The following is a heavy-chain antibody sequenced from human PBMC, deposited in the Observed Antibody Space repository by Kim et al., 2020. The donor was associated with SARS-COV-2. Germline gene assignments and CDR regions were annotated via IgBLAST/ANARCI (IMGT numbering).Heavy chain of an antibody. CDR2: INPSGGST. CDR1: GYTFTSYY. Sequence: ASVKVSCKASGYTFTSYYMHWVRQAPGQGLEWMGIINPSGGSTSYAQKFQGRVTMTRDTSTSTVYMELSSLRSEDTAVYYCARDLTLYDSSGYNPPGAFDIWGQGTMVTVSS. CDR3: ARDLTLYDSSGYNPPGAFDI. J-gene: IGHJ3*02. V-gene: IGHV1-46*01. D-gene: IGHD3-22*01.